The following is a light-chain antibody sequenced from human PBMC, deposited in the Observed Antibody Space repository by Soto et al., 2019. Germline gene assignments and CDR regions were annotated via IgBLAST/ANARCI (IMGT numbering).Light chain of an antibody. J-gene: IGKJ1*01. CDR2: NAF. CDR1: LSISGW. Sequence: DIQMTQSPSTLSASIGDTVTITCRASLSISGWLAWYQQAPGKAPKLLIFNAFTWQRGVPSRFRGGGSGTEFTLTISSLHPDDSAIYYGKQYNSYPWTFCLESKVDI. V-gene: IGKV1-5*01. CDR3: KQYNSYPWT.